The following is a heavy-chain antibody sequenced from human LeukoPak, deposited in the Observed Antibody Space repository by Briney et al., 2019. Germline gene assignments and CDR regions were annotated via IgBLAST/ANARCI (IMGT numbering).Heavy chain of an antibody. J-gene: IGHJ4*02. D-gene: IGHD6-19*01. CDR2: ISGSGGST. V-gene: IGHV3-23*01. Sequence: GGSLRLSCAASGFTFSIYWMTWVRQAPGKGLEWVSAISGSGGSTYYADSVKGRFTISRDNSKNTLYLQMNSLRAEDTAVYYCAKGSSGWYDVEDYWGQGTLVTVSS. CDR1: GFTFSIYW. CDR3: AKGSSGWYDVEDY.